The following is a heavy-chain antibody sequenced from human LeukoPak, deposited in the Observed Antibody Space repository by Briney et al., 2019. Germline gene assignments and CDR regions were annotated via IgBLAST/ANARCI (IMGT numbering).Heavy chain of an antibody. CDR3: ARGHSGSGIYPDY. CDR1: RFTFDDYA. Sequence: PGGSLRLSCTASRFTFDDYAMHWVRQAPGKGLEWVSGISWNSGSIGYADSVKGRFTISRDNAKNSLYLQMNSLRAEDTALYYCARGHSGSGIYPDYWGQGTLVTVSS. V-gene: IGHV3-9*01. J-gene: IGHJ4*02. D-gene: IGHD3-10*01. CDR2: ISWNSGSI.